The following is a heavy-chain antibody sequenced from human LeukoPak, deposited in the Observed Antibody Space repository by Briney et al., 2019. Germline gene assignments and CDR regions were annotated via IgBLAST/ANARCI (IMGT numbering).Heavy chain of an antibody. D-gene: IGHD2-8*01. J-gene: IGHJ4*02. CDR3: AKQGEVCRTNGVCYFDY. Sequence: GGSLRLSCAASGFTFSSNAMTWVRQGPGKGLEWVSVITGDTGRTHYAESVKGRFTISRDNSKNTLYLQMNSLRAEDTAVYYCAKQGEVCRTNGVCYFDYWGQGTLVTVSS. CDR1: GFTFSSNA. V-gene: IGHV3-23*01. CDR2: ITGDTGRT.